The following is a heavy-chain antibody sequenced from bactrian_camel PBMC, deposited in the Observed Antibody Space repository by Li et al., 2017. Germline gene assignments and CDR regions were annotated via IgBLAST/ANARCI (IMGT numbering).Heavy chain of an antibody. CDR1: GYTFSPLSRIC. CDR3: AASTTLPGCQTLTPNY. D-gene: IGHD1*01. Sequence: HVQLVESGGGSVQAGGSLRLSCVASGYTFSPLSRICLAWFRQAPGKGREGVAYMYRETTAQYADSVKGRFTISKDKNTLHLQMNNLKPEDTAKYYCAASTTLPGCQTLTPNYWGQGTQVTVS. V-gene: IGHV3S6*01. CDR2: MYRETTA. J-gene: IGHJ4*01.